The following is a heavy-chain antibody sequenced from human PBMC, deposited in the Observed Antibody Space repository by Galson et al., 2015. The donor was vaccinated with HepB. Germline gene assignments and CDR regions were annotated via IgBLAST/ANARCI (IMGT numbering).Heavy chain of an antibody. D-gene: IGHD3-22*01. CDR1: GSIFTGYY. CDR2: INPDSGGT. CDR3: ARVIGDFHAFDI. J-gene: IGHJ3*02. Sequence: SVKVSCKASGSIFTGYYIHWLRQAPGQGLEWMGRINPDSGGTTYAQKFQGGVTMSRDTSITTAYMELSRLTSDDTAVYYRARVIGDFHAFDIWGQGTMVTVSA. V-gene: IGHV1-2*02.